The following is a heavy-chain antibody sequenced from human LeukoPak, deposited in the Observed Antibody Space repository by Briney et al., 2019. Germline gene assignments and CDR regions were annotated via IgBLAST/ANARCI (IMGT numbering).Heavy chain of an antibody. V-gene: IGHV4-34*01. J-gene: IGHJ4*02. D-gene: IGHD5-18*01. Sequence: SETLSLTCAVYGGSFSGYYWSWIRQPPGKGLEWIGEINHSGSTNYNPSLKSRVTISVDTSKNQFSLKLSSVTAADTAVYYCARHGFTYGYHKSYYFDYWGQGTLVTVSS. CDR3: ARHGFTYGYHKSYYFDY. CDR1: GGSFSGYY. CDR2: INHSGST.